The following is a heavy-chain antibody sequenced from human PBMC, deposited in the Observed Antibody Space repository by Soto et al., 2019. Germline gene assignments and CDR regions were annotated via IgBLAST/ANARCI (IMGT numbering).Heavy chain of an antibody. V-gene: IGHV3-53*01. CDR1: GFTVSGKRY. Sequence: GGSLGVYCAALGFTVSGKRYVAWVRQAPGKGLEWISALYDVDGTFYADSVKGRFTTSSDSSKTTVYLQMNGLRPDDTAVYYCASWHEREHAYDVWGRGTTVTVSS. CDR2: LYDVDGT. J-gene: IGHJ3*01. D-gene: IGHD1-1*01. CDR3: ASWHEREHAYDV.